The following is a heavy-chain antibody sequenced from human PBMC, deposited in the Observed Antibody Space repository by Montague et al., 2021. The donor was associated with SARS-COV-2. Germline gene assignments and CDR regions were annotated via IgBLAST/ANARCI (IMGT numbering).Heavy chain of an antibody. D-gene: IGHD3-3*01. CDR1: GGSISSYY. Sequence: SETLSLTCTVSGGSISSYYWSWIRQPPEKGLEWIGYIYYSGSTNYNPSLKSRVTISVDTSKNQFSLKLSSVTAADTAVYYCARVPRNYDFWSGFYDAFDIWGQGTMVTVSS. CDR3: ARVPRNYDFWSGFYDAFDI. CDR2: IYYSGST. V-gene: IGHV4-59*01. J-gene: IGHJ3*02.